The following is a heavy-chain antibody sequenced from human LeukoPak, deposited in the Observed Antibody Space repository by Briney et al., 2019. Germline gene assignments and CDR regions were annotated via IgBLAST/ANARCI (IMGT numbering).Heavy chain of an antibody. Sequence: PGGSLRLSCVVSGITLSNYAMSWVRQAPGKGLEWVGIIYPGDSDTRYSPSFQGQVTISADKSISTAYLQWSSLKASDTAMYYCARWRAVAGTGYYGMDVWGQGTTVTVSS. D-gene: IGHD6-19*01. J-gene: IGHJ6*02. CDR2: IYPGDSDT. CDR3: ARWRAVAGTGYYGMDV. V-gene: IGHV5-51*01. CDR1: GITLSNYA.